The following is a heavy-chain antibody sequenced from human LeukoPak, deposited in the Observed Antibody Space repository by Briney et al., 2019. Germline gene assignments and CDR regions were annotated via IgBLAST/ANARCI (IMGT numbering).Heavy chain of an antibody. J-gene: IGHJ4*02. CDR3: ARLGGYHDPPDY. CDR2: IHHSGST. D-gene: IGHD3-16*02. V-gene: IGHV4-39*01. CDR1: GGSISSPTYY. Sequence: KPSETLSLTCTVSGGSISSPTYYWAGIRQPPGQQVEWIKTIHHSGSTYDNPSLKSRFTMSVDTPKNQFFLNLSSVTAADTAVYYCARLGGYHDPPDYWGQGTLVTVSS.